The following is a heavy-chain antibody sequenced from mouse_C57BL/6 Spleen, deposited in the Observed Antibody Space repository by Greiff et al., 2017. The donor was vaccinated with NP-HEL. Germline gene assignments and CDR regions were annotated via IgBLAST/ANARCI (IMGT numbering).Heavy chain of an antibody. J-gene: IGHJ1*03. CDR2: IDPSDSYT. V-gene: IGHV1-69*01. Sequence: VQLQQPGAELVMPGASVKLSCKASGYTFTSYWMHWVKQRPGQGLEWIGEIDPSDSYTNYNQKFKGKSTLTVDKSSSTAYMQLSSLTSEDSAVYYCVVATRYFDVWGTGTTVTVSS. D-gene: IGHD1-1*01. CDR1: GYTFTSYW. CDR3: VVATRYFDV.